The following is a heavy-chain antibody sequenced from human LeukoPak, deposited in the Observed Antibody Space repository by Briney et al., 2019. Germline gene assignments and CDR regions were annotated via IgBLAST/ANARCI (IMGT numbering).Heavy chain of an antibody. V-gene: IGHV4-38-2*01. CDR2: IYHSGST. CDR3: ARTRSRSGSLYY. Sequence: PSETLSLTCAVSGYSLSSGYYWGWIRQPPGKGRGWIGSIYHSGSTYYNPSLKSRVTISVDTSKNQFSLKLSSVTAADTAVYYCARTRSRSGSLYYWGQGTLVTVSS. J-gene: IGHJ4*02. D-gene: IGHD3-16*01. CDR1: GYSLSSGYY.